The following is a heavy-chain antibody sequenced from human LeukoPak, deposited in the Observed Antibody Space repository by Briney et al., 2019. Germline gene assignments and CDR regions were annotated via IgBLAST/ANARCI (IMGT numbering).Heavy chain of an antibody. CDR3: ARQASIVGATAYMDV. CDR1: RFTFSDFS. D-gene: IGHD1-26*01. J-gene: IGHJ6*03. V-gene: IGHV3-48*01. Sequence: GGSLRLSCAASRFTFSDFSMNWVRQAPWKGLEDIAYINANSKTIRYADSVKGRFSISRDNAKNSLYLQMNSLRVEDTAVYYCARQASIVGATAYMDVWGKGTTVTVSS. CDR2: INANSKTI.